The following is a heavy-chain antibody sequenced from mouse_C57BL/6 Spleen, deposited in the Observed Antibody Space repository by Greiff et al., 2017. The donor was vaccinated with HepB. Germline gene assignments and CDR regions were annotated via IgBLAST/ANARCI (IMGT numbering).Heavy chain of an antibody. D-gene: IGHD1-1*02. Sequence: EVQVVESGGDLVKPGGSLKLSCAASGFTFSSYGMSWVRQTPDKRLEWVATISSGGSYTYYQASVKGRFTISRDNAKNTLYLQMSSLKSEDTAMYYCARPAFYGYWYFDVWGTGTTVTVSS. J-gene: IGHJ1*03. CDR3: ARPAFYGYWYFDV. V-gene: IGHV5-6*01. CDR1: GFTFSSYG. CDR2: ISSGGSYT.